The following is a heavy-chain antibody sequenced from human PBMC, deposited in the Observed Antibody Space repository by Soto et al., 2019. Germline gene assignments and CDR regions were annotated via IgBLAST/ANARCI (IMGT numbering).Heavy chain of an antibody. CDR2: IGTNTDT. Sequence: GGSLRLSCAASGFTFSSYAMNWVRQAPGKGLEWVSAIGTNTDTYYADSVKGRFTISRDNSKTTLYLQMNSLRAEDTALYYCAKKYPGTRPFDYWGQGTLVTVSS. D-gene: IGHD2-2*01. V-gene: IGHV3-23*01. CDR1: GFTFSSYA. CDR3: AKKYPGTRPFDY. J-gene: IGHJ4*02.